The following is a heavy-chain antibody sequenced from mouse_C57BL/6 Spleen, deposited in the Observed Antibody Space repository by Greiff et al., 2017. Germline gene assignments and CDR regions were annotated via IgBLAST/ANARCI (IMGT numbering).Heavy chain of an antibody. D-gene: IGHD2-3*01. CDR2: INPSSGYT. CDR3: ARFDDRFAY. V-gene: IGHV1-4*01. CDR1: GYTFTSYT. Sequence: VQLQESGAELARPGASVKMSCKASGYTFTSYTMHWVKQRPGQGLEWIGYINPSSGYTKYNQKFKDKATLTADKSSSTAYMQLSSLTSEDSAVYYCARFDDRFAYWGQGTLVTVSA. J-gene: IGHJ3*01.